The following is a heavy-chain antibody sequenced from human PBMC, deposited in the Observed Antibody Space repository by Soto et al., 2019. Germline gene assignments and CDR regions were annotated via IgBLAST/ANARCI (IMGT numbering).Heavy chain of an antibody. V-gene: IGHV1-69*01. D-gene: IGHD6-6*01. CDR1: GGTFSSYA. CDR2: IIPICGTA. CDR3: ARVNAEYSSSSFVWFDP. J-gene: IGHJ5*02. Sequence: QVQLVQSGAEVKKPGSSVKVSCKASGGTFSSYAISWVRQAPGQGLEWMGGIIPICGTANYAQKFQGRVTITADESTSTAYMELSSLRSEDTAVYYCARVNAEYSSSSFVWFDPWGQGTLVTVSS.